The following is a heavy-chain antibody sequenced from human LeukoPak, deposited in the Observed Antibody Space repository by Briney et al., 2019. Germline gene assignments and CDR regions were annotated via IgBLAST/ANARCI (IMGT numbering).Heavy chain of an antibody. V-gene: IGHV3-23*01. CDR3: AKWGTALGYCSGGSCYPLDY. J-gene: IGHJ4*02. D-gene: IGHD2-15*01. CDR1: GFTFSSYA. CDR2: ISGSGGST. Sequence: GGSLRLSCAASGFTFSSYAMSWVRQAPGKGLEWGSAISGSGGSTYYANSVKGRFTISRDNSKNTLYLKMNSLRAEDTAVYYCAKWGTALGYCSGGSCYPLDYWGQGTLVTVSS.